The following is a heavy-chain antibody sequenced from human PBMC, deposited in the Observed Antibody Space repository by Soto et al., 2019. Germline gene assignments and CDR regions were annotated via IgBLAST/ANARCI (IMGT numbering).Heavy chain of an antibody. CDR2: IWYDGSNK. CDR3: ARGDPTSGWFLYYYYGMDA. Sequence: GGSLRLSCAASGFTFSSYGVHWVRQAPGKGLEWVAVIWYDGSNKYYADSVKGRFTISRDNSKNTLYLQMNSLRAEDTAVYYCARGDPTSGWFLYYYYGMDAWGQGTTVTVSS. D-gene: IGHD6-19*01. V-gene: IGHV3-33*01. J-gene: IGHJ6*02. CDR1: GFTFSSYG.